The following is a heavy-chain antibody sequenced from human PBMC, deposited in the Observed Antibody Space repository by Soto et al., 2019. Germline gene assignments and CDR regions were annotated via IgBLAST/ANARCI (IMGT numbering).Heavy chain of an antibody. V-gene: IGHV1-18*01. Sequence: ASVKVSCKASGYTFTSYGIRWVRQAPGQGLEWMGWISAYNGNTNYAQKLQGRVTMTTDTSTSTAYMELRSLRSDDTAVYYCARGKVGATAKGSNEHWGQGTLVTVSS. CDR1: GYTFTSYG. J-gene: IGHJ1*01. CDR3: ARGKVGATAKGSNEH. D-gene: IGHD1-26*01. CDR2: ISAYNGNT.